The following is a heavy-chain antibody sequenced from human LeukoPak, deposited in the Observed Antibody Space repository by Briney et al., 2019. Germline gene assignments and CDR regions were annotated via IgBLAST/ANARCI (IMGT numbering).Heavy chain of an antibody. V-gene: IGHV3-20*04. J-gene: IGHJ4*02. Sequence: PGGSLRLSCTASGFAFDEHGMSWVRQVPGKGLEWVSGRSGGSIGYADPLRGRFTISRDNAKNSLYLQMDSLRAEDTALYYCARAPITSPFYFDYWGQGTLVTVSS. CDR3: ARAPITSPFYFDY. CDR2: RSGGSI. D-gene: IGHD2-2*01. CDR1: GFAFDEHG.